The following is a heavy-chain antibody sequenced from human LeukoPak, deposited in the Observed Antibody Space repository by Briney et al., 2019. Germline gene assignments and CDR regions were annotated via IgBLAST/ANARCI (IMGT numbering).Heavy chain of an antibody. D-gene: IGHD3-10*01. Sequence: SVKVSCKASGGTFSSYAISWVRQAPGQGLEWMGGIIPIFGTANYAQKFQGRVTITTDESTSTAYMELSSLRSEDTAVHYCARAMVRGVIPFDPWGQGTLVTVSS. CDR3: ARAMVRGVIPFDP. J-gene: IGHJ5*02. V-gene: IGHV1-69*05. CDR2: IIPIFGTA. CDR1: GGTFSSYA.